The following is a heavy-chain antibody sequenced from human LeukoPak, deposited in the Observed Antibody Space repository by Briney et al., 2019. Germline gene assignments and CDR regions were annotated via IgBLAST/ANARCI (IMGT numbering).Heavy chain of an antibody. J-gene: IGHJ4*02. CDR2: IKQDGSEK. V-gene: IGHV3-7*01. CDR3: TRDGGSGIDY. CDR1: GFTFSNFW. D-gene: IGHD3-16*01. Sequence: GGSLRLSCAASGFTFSNFWMSWVRQAPGKGLEWVANIKQDGSEKHYVDSVKGRFTISRDNAKNSLYLQMNSLRAEDTAVYYCTRDGGSGIDYWGQGTLVAVSS.